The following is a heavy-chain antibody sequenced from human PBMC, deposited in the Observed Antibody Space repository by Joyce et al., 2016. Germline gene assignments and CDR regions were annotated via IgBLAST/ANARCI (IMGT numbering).Heavy chain of an antibody. CDR1: GFTFSTSG. V-gene: IGHV3-23*01. Sequence: EVQLLESGGGLVQPGGSLRLSCAASGFTFSTSGMRWGRQAPGKGLERGSGISNDGGITYYADSVKGRFTISRDNSKNTLYLQMNSLRAEDTAVYYCAKGGGSSAYYFEYWGQGTLVTVSS. CDR3: AKGGGSSAYYFEY. CDR2: ISNDGGIT. J-gene: IGHJ4*02. D-gene: IGHD1-26*01.